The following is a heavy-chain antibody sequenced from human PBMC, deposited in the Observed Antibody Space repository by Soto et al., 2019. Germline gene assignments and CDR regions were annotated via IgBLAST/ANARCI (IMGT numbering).Heavy chain of an antibody. CDR1: GFTFSSYW. CDR2: IKQDGSEK. V-gene: IGHV3-7*01. Sequence: EVQLVESGGGLVQPGGSLRLSCAASGFTFSSYWMSWVRQAPGKGLVWVANIKQDGSEKYYVDSVKGRFTIARHNAKNSLYLKMNSLRAEDAAVYYCARPRFQYCSGGSCYLEIGGPGSLVTASS. J-gene: IGHJ4*02. D-gene: IGHD2-15*01. CDR3: ARPRFQYCSGGSCYLEI.